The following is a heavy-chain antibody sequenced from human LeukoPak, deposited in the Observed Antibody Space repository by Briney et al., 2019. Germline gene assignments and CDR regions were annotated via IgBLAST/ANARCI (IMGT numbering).Heavy chain of an antibody. D-gene: IGHD4-17*01. CDR1: GGSITSYY. J-gene: IGHJ4*02. CDR3: ARGDTVTTFDS. Sequence: ETLSLTFSVSGGSITSYYWSWIRQPPGKGLEWIGYIYYSGSTNHNPSLKSRVTMSVNTSTNQVSLKLSSVTAADTAIYFCARGDTVTTFDSWGQGTLVTVSS. V-gene: IGHV4-59*01. CDR2: IYYSGST.